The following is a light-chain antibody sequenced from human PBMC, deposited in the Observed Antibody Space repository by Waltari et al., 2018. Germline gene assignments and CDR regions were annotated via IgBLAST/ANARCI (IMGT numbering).Light chain of an antibody. CDR1: SSDFGTYNL. CDR2: EVS. J-gene: IGLJ1*01. V-gene: IGLV2-23*02. Sequence: QSALTQPASVSGSPGQSITISCTGTSSDFGTYNLVSWYQQPPGKAPNPMIYEVSKRPSGVSNRFSGSKSGNTASLTISGLQAEDEADYYCCSYAGGSTFYVFGTETKVTVL. CDR3: CSYAGGSTFYV.